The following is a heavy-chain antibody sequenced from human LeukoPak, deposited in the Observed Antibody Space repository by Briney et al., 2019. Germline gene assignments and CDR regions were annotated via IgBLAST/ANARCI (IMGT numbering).Heavy chain of an antibody. V-gene: IGHV3-21*01. D-gene: IGHD3-9*01. J-gene: IGHJ4*02. CDR3: ARGVELTGYSDY. CDR1: GFTFSSYE. CDR2: ISSSSGYI. Sequence: PGGSLRLSCAASGFTFSSYEMNWVRQAPGKGLEWVSYISSSSGYIYYADSVKGRFTISRDNAKNSLYLQMNSLRAEDTAVYYCARGVELTGYSDYWGRGTLVTVSS.